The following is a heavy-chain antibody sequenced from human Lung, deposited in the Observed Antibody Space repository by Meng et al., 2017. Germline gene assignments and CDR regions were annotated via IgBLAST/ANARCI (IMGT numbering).Heavy chain of an antibody. Sequence: QLQLQTGGAGLLKPSEYLSLILFVSGWSFSDYYWSLIRQPPGKGLEWIGEINHSGSTNYNPSLESRATISVDTSQNNLSLKLSSVTAADSAVYYCARGPTTMAHDFDYWGQGTLVTVSS. CDR3: ARGPTTMAHDFDY. V-gene: IGHV4-34*01. CDR2: INHSGST. D-gene: IGHD4-11*01. CDR1: GWSFSDYY. J-gene: IGHJ4*02.